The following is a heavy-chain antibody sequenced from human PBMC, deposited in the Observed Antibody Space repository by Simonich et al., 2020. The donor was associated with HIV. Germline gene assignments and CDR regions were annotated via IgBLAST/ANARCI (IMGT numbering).Heavy chain of an antibody. V-gene: IGHV3-30*07. CDR3: VRVDTAMVSAIAY. D-gene: IGHD5-18*01. CDR1: GFTFSNYA. Sequence: QVQLVESGGGVVQPGRSLRLSCAASGFTFSNYAMHWVRQGPGKWLEWVTVISYEGTNKYYADSVKGRFTISRDNSKNTRYLQMNSLRAEDTAVYYCVRVDTAMVSAIAYWGQGTLVTVSS. J-gene: IGHJ4*02. CDR2: ISYEGTNK.